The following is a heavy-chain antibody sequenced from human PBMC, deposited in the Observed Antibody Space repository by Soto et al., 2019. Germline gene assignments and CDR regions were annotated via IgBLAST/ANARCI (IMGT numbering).Heavy chain of an antibody. J-gene: IGHJ5*02. D-gene: IGHD1-20*01. V-gene: IGHV4-31*03. CDR3: ESLHNTSPGWFDT. CDR2: IYHSGIT. CDR1: GGSINSGGYF. Sequence: ASETLSLTCSVSGGSINSGGYFWSWIRQHPGKGLECIGYIYHSGITYYNPSLKSRVTISVDTSKNEFSLQLRSVTAADTAVYFCESLHNTSPGWFDTWGQGTLVTVSS.